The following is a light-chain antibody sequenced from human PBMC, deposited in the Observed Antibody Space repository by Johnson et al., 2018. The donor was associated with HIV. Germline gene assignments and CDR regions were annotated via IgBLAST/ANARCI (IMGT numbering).Light chain of an antibody. CDR2: DRN. V-gene: IGLV1-51*01. CDR3: GTWDSSLSAYV. Sequence: QSVLTQPPSVSAAPGQKVTISCSGTTSNIGSNSVSWYQHLPGIAPKLLVYDRNKRPSGIPARFSGSKSGTSATLGITGLQTGDEADYYCGTWDSSLSAYVFGTGTKVTFL. J-gene: IGLJ1*01. CDR1: TSNIGSNS.